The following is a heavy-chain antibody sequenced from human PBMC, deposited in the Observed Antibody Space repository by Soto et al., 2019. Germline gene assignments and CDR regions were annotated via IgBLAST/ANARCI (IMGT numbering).Heavy chain of an antibody. V-gene: IGHV1-69*13. CDR1: GGTFSSYA. Sequence: GASVKVSCKASGGTFSSYAISWVRQAPGQGLEWMGGIIPIFGTANYAQKFQGRVTITADESTSTAYMELSSLTSEDTAVYYCASTPIWGSTSLPFDPWGQGTLVTVSS. D-gene: IGHD2-2*01. J-gene: IGHJ5*02. CDR2: IIPIFGTA. CDR3: ASTPIWGSTSLPFDP.